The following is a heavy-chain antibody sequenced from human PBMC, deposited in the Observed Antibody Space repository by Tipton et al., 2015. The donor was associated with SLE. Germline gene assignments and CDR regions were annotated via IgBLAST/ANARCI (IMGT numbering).Heavy chain of an antibody. J-gene: IGHJ2*01. CDR1: GGAFSGYY. Sequence: TLSLTCAVYGGAFSGYYCRLIRQPPGKGLEWLGEINHSGKTNYSPSLKSRVTISVDTSKNQFSLRLSSVTAADTAVYYCARDRPLLSELHWYFDLWGRGTLVTVFS. D-gene: IGHD3-10*01. CDR2: INHSGKT. V-gene: IGHV4-34*01. CDR3: ARDRPLLSELHWYFDL.